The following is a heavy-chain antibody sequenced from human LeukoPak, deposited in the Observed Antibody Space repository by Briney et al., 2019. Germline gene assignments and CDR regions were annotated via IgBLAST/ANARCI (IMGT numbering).Heavy chain of an antibody. Sequence: GGSLRLSCTASGFSFYDYAMHRVRQAPGKGLEWVSGISWNSGSIGYADSVKGRFTISRDNAKNSLYLQMNSLRAEDTALYYCASEDFFYWGQGTLVTVSS. V-gene: IGHV3-9*01. CDR2: ISWNSGSI. J-gene: IGHJ4*02. D-gene: IGHD3/OR15-3a*01. CDR3: ASEDFFY. CDR1: GFSFYDYA.